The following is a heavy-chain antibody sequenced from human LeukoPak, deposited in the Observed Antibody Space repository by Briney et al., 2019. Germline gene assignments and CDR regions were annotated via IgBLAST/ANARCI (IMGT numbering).Heavy chain of an antibody. Sequence: KTSETLSLTCTVSGGSISSSSYYWGWIRQPPGKGLEWIGSIYYSGSTYYNPSLKSRVTISVDTSKNQFSLKLSSVTAADTAVYYCAREPLATQGHWFDPWGQGTLVTVSS. CDR3: AREPLATQGHWFDP. CDR1: GGSISSSSYY. V-gene: IGHV4-39*07. CDR2: IYYSGST. J-gene: IGHJ5*02.